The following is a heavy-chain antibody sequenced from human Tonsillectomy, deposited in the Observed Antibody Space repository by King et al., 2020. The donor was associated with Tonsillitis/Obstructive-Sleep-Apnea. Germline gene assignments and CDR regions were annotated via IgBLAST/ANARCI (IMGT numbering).Heavy chain of an antibody. CDR1: GFTFSDYY. CDR3: SRGRTTLVRSLAFNI. J-gene: IGHJ3*02. D-gene: IGHD1-1*01. CDR2: ISPSGSDS. V-gene: IGHV3-11*05. Sequence: VQLVESGGGLVKPGGSLRLSCAASGFTFSDYYMSWIRQAPGKGLEWLSYISPSGSDSNYADSLKGRFSISRDNAKNSLYLQMNSLRAEDTAVYYCSRGRTTLVRSLAFNIWGQGTLVTVSS.